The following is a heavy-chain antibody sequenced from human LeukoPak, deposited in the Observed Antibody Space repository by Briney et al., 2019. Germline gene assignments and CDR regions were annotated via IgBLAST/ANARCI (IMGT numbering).Heavy chain of an antibody. Sequence: SETLSLTCTVSGASINNFNYYWGWVRQPPGKGLEWIGSINYSGATYYNASLKSRVTISVDTSENQLSLQVNSVTAADTAVYYCARHKGTEVAIPPLLDRWGQGTLVTVSS. CDR1: GASINNFNYY. J-gene: IGHJ5*02. V-gene: IGHV4-39*01. CDR2: INYSGAT. D-gene: IGHD2-21*01. CDR3: ARHKGTEVAIPPLLDR.